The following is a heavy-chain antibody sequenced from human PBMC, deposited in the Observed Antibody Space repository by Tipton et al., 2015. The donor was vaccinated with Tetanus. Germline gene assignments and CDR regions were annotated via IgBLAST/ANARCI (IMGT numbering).Heavy chain of an antibody. CDR3: AKAGVYYYHGMDV. CDR2: ISWNSGSI. CDR1: GFTFSSYA. D-gene: IGHD3-10*01. Sequence: SLRLSCSASGFTFSSYAMHWVRQAPGKGLEWVSGISWNSGSIGYADSVKGRFTISRDNAKNSLYLQMNSLRAEDTALYYCAKAGVYYYHGMDVWGQGTTVTVSS. V-gene: IGHV3-9*01. J-gene: IGHJ6*02.